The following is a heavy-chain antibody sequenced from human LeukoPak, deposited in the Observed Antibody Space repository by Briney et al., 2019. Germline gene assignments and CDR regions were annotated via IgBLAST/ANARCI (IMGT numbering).Heavy chain of an antibody. Sequence: GGSLRLSCAASGFTFSSYSMNWVRQAPGKGLEWVSSISSSSSYIYYADSVKGRFTISRDNAKNSLYLQMNSLRAEDTAVYYCAREGGYCSGGSCSPDGGYWGQGTLVTVSS. CDR1: GFTFSSYS. CDR3: AREGGYCSGGSCSPDGGY. CDR2: ISSSSSYI. D-gene: IGHD2-15*01. V-gene: IGHV3-21*01. J-gene: IGHJ4*02.